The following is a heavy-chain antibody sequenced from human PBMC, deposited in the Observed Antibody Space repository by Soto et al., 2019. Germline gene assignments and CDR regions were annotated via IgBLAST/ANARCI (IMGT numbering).Heavy chain of an antibody. Sequence: QVQLVQSGAEVKKLGASVRVSCKASGYIFTDYAIHWVRQAPGQRLEWMGWINTGTDKTEYSQTFQGRVTFTRDTSANTAYMELSSLRSEDTAVYYCARDRSLLVTNWGQGTLVTVSS. D-gene: IGHD3-9*01. CDR3: ARDRSLLVTN. V-gene: IGHV1-3*04. CDR2: INTGTDKT. CDR1: GYIFTDYA. J-gene: IGHJ4*02.